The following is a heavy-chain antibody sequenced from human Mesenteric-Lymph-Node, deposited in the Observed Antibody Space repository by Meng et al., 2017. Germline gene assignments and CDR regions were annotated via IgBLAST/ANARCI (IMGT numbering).Heavy chain of an antibody. V-gene: IGHV1-46*01. Sequence: SVKVSCKASGYTFTGYYMHWVRQAPGQGLEWMGIINPSGGSTSYAQKFQGRVTMTRDTSTSTVYMELSSLRSEDTAVYYCARDGVSYYYDSSGYVYWGQGTLVTVSS. CDR1: GYTFTGYY. D-gene: IGHD3-22*01. J-gene: IGHJ4*02. CDR3: ARDGVSYYYDSSGYVY. CDR2: INPSGGST.